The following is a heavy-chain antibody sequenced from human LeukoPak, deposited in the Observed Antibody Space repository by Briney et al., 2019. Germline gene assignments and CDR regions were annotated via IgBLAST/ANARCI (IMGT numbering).Heavy chain of an antibody. V-gene: IGHV6-1*01. CDR3: ARGGPSGARPGIAAAGTHWYFDL. D-gene: IGHD6-13*01. CDR1: GDSVSSNSAA. CDR2: TYYRSKWYN. J-gene: IGHJ2*01. Sequence: SQTLSLTCAISGDSVSSNSAAWNWIRQSPSRGLEWLGRTYYRSKWYNDYAVSVKSRITINPDTSKNQFSLQLNSVTPEDTAVYYCARGGPSGARPGIAAAGTHWYFDLWGRGTLVTVSS.